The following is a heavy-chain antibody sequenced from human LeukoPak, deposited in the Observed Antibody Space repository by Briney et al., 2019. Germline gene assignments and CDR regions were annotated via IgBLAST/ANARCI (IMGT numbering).Heavy chain of an antibody. CDR3: ARESVINGYSYGFNY. D-gene: IGHD5-18*01. V-gene: IGHV4-61*02. CDR2: IYTSGST. Sequence: PSETLSLTCTVSGGSISSGSYYWSWIRQPAGKGLEWIGRIYTSGSTNYNPSLKSRVTISVDTSKNQFSLKLSSVTAADTAVYYCARESVINGYSYGFNYWGQGTLVIVSS. CDR1: GGSISSGSYY. J-gene: IGHJ4*02.